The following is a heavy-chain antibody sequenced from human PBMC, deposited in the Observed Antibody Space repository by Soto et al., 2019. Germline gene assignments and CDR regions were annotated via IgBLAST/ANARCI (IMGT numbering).Heavy chain of an antibody. CDR2: ISKSDYT. V-gene: IGHV3-21*01. J-gene: IGHJ4*02. CDR3: AREDSIIIPAVSDF. D-gene: IGHD2-2*01. Sequence: GGSLRLSCTVSGFTFNNYGINWVRQAPGKGLEWVSSISKSDYTYYSDSVKGRFTISRDNAKNSVSLQMNTLRVEDTAVYYCAREDSIIIPAVSDFWGQGTLVTVSS. CDR1: GFTFNNYG.